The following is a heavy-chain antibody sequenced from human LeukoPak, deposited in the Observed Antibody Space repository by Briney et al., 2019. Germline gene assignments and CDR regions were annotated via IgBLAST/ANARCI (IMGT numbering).Heavy chain of an antibody. J-gene: IGHJ4*02. D-gene: IGHD3-22*01. V-gene: IGHV1-18*04. CDR2: ISAYNGNT. Sequence: ASVKVSCKASGYTFTGYYMHWVRQAPGQGLEWMGWISAYNGNTNYAQKLQGRVTMTTDTSTSTAYMELRSLRSDDTAVYYCTRVTHYYDSSGSYYFDYWGQGTLVTVSS. CDR3: TRVTHYYDSSGSYYFDY. CDR1: GYTFTGYY.